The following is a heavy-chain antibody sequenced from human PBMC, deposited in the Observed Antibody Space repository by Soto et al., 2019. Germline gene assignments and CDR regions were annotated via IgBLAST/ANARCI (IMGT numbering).Heavy chain of an antibody. Sequence: GGSLRLSCAASGFTFSSYAMSWVRQAPGKGLEWVSAISGSGGSTYYADSVKGRFTISRDNSKNTLYLQMNSLRAEDTAVYYCAKDLGFGDIVVVVAATWFDPWGQGTLVTVSS. J-gene: IGHJ5*02. CDR2: ISGSGGST. D-gene: IGHD2-15*01. CDR3: AKDLGFGDIVVVVAATWFDP. V-gene: IGHV3-23*01. CDR1: GFTFSSYA.